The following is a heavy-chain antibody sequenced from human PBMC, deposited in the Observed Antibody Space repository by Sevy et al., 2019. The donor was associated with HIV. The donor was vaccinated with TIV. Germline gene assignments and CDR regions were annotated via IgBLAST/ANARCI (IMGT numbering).Heavy chain of an antibody. CDR1: GFTFNDYA. J-gene: IGHJ5*02. D-gene: IGHD2-15*01. Sequence: GGSLRLSCAASGFTFNDYALHWVRQAPGKGLEWVAIISSDGDNTYYANTVKGRFTNSRDNSKKTVYLQMNRLRAEDTAFYYCVREGAPYRNIRYCSGNNCFYNWFDPWGQGTLVTVSS. V-gene: IGHV3-30-3*01. CDR2: ISSDGDNT. CDR3: VREGAPYRNIRYCSGNNCFYNWFDP.